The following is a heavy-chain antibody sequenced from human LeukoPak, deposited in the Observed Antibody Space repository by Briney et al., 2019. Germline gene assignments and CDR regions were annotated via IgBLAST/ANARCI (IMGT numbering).Heavy chain of an antibody. J-gene: IGHJ2*01. D-gene: IGHD3-22*01. CDR3: AKPITMIVVVITGDWYFDL. CDR2: ISGSGGST. CDR1: GFTASNKY. Sequence: GGSLRLSCAASGFTASNKYMTWVRQAPGKGLEWVSAISGSGGSTYYADSVKGRFTISRDNSKNTLYLQMNSLRAEDTAVYYCAKPITMIVVVITGDWYFDLWGRGTLVTVSS. V-gene: IGHV3-23*01.